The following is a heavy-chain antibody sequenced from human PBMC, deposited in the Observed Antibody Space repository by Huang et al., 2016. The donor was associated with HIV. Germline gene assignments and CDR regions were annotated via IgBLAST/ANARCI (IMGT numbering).Heavy chain of an antibody. J-gene: IGHJ4*02. CDR1: GFTFGDYA. D-gene: IGHD3-3*01. CDR2: MRSKASCETT. V-gene: IGHV3-49*05. CDR3: TRENYDFWSGYYKYYFDY. Sequence: EVQLVESGGGLVKPGRSLRISCTASGFTFGDYAMSWLRQAPGKGMELVGFMRSKASCETTEYAASVKGRFTIARDDSKSIAYLQMNSLKIEDTAVYYCTRENYDFWSGYYKYYFDYWGQGTLVTVSS.